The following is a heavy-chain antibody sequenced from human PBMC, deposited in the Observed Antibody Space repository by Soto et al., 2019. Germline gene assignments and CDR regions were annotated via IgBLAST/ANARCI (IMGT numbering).Heavy chain of an antibody. Sequence: VGSLRLSCAASGFTFSSYAMSWVRQAPGKGLEWVSAISGSGGSTYYADSVKGRFTISRDNSKNTLYLQKDSLRAEDTAVYYCAKDKMITFGGVIVTTCYFDYWGQGTLVTVSS. CDR3: AKDKMITFGGVIVTTCYFDY. CDR1: GFTFSSYA. D-gene: IGHD3-16*02. CDR2: ISGSGGST. J-gene: IGHJ4*02. V-gene: IGHV3-23*01.